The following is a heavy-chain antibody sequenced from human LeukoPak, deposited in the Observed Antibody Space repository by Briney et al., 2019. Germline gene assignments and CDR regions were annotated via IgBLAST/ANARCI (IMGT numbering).Heavy chain of an antibody. V-gene: IGHV1-2*04. D-gene: IGHD6-19*01. CDR3: ARDRSPTYSSGWYQDAFDI. J-gene: IGHJ3*02. Sequence: ASVTVSCKASGYTFTGYYMHWVRQAPGQGLEWMGWINPNSGGTNYAQKFQGWVTMTRDTSISTAYMELSRLRSDDTAVYYCARDRSPTYSSGWYQDAFDIWGQGTMVTVSS. CDR1: GYTFTGYY. CDR2: INPNSGGT.